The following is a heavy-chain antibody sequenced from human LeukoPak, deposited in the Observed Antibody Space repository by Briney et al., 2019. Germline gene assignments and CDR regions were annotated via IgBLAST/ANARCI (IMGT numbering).Heavy chain of an antibody. Sequence: SETLSLTCAVYGGSFSGYYWSWIRQPPGKGLEWIGEINHSGSTNYNPSLKSRVTISVDTSKSQFSLKLSSVTAADTAVYYCARGYSSWYSSDFDYWGQGTLVTVSS. CDR1: GGSFSGYY. V-gene: IGHV4-34*01. CDR2: INHSGST. J-gene: IGHJ4*02. D-gene: IGHD6-13*01. CDR3: ARGYSSWYSSDFDY.